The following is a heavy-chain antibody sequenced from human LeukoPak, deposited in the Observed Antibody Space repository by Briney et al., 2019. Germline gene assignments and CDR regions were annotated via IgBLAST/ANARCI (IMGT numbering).Heavy chain of an antibody. V-gene: IGHV3-53*01. CDR1: GFTVSSDY. Sequence: GGSLRLSCAASGFTVSSDYMTWVRQAPGKGLEWVSFVYSGGSTYYEDSVKGRFTISRDSSKNTLFLQMNSLRVGDTAVYYCARAGYYDSSGFYAPDAFDIWGQGTVVTVSS. D-gene: IGHD3-22*01. J-gene: IGHJ3*02. CDR2: VYSGGST. CDR3: ARAGYYDSSGFYAPDAFDI.